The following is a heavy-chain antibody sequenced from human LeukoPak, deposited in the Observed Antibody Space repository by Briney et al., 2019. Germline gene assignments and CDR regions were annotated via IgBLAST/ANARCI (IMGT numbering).Heavy chain of an antibody. D-gene: IGHD3-22*01. V-gene: IGHV4-34*01. CDR1: GGSFSGYY. Sequence: SETLSLTCAVYGGSFSGYYWSWIRQPPGKGLEWIGEINHSGSTNYNPSLKSRVTISVDTSKNQFSLKLSSVTAADTAVYYCARDQRRITMIVGFDYWGQGTLVTVSS. CDR2: INHSGST. CDR3: ARDQRRITMIVGFDY. J-gene: IGHJ4*02.